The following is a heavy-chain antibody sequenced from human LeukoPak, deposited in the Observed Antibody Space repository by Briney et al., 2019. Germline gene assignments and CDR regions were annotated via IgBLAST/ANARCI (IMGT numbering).Heavy chain of an antibody. CDR2: IWYDGSNK. Sequence: GGSLRLSCAASGFTFSSYGMHWVRQAPGKGLEWVAIIWYDGSNKYYADSVKGRFTISRDNSKNTLELQMNSLRAEDTAVYYCARSVGRDFDYWGQGTLVTVSS. CDR3: ARSVGRDFDY. V-gene: IGHV3-33*01. J-gene: IGHJ4*02. CDR1: GFTFSSYG.